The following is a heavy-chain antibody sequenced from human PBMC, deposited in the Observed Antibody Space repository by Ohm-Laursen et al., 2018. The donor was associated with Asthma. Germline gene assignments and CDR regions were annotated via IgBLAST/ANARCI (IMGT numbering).Heavy chain of an antibody. J-gene: IGHJ4*02. D-gene: IGHD2/OR15-2a*01. V-gene: IGHV3-7*01. CDR1: GFTFSSHW. CDR3: ASDTHWNSDSQGSGY. CDR2: IKEDGSDK. Sequence: LRLSCSASGFTFSSHWMSWVRQAPGKGLEWLANIKEDGSDKHYVDSVRGRFTISRDNAKNSVYLQMDSLGAEDTAVYFCASDTHWNSDSQGSGYWGQGTLVTVSS.